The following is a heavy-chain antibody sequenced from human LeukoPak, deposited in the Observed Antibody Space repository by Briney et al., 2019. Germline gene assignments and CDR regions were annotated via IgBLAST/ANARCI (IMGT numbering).Heavy chain of an antibody. J-gene: IGHJ3*02. CDR2: IYTSGST. D-gene: IGHD6-13*01. CDR3: ARGAAAGTSDAFDI. V-gene: IGHV4-4*07. CDR1: GGSISSYY. Sequence: SETLSLTCTVFGGSISSYYWSWIRQPAGKGLEWIGRIYTSGSTNYNPSLKSRVTMSVDTSKNQFSLKLSSVTAADTAVYYCARGAAAGTSDAFDIWGQGTMVTVSS.